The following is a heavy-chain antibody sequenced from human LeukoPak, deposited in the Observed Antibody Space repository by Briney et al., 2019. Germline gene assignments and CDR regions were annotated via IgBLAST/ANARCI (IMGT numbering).Heavy chain of an antibody. CDR3: AKGHTVAGRYYFDY. J-gene: IGHJ4*02. CDR1: GFTFSSYA. D-gene: IGHD6-19*01. Sequence: GGSLRLSCAASGFTFSSYAMSWVRQAPGKGLEWVSAISGSGGSTYYADSVKGRFTISRDNSKNTLYLQMNSLGAEDTAVYYCAKGHTVAGRYYFDYWGQGTLVTVSS. CDR2: ISGSGGST. V-gene: IGHV3-23*01.